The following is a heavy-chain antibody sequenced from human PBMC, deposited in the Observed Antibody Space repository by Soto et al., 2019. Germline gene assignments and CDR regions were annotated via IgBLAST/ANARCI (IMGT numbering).Heavy chain of an antibody. CDR3: ARVELGGGLDY. CDR2: MNPNTGNA. V-gene: IGHV1-8*01. J-gene: IGHJ4*02. Sequence: QVLLVQSGAEVKKPGASVKVPCEASGFTLTNYDINWVRQATGQGLEWMGWMNPNTGNAGYAERFQGRVTMTRDISISTAYMEVSSLRSEDTAVYYCARVELGGGLDYWGQGTLVTVSS. D-gene: IGHD7-27*01. CDR1: GFTLTNYD.